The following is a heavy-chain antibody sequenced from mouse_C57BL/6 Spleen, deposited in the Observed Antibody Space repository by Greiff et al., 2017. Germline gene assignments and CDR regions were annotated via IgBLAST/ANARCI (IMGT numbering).Heavy chain of an antibody. Sequence: EVQLQQSGPELVKPGASVKMSCKASGYTFTDYNMHWVKQSHGKSLEWIGYINPNNGGTSYNQKFKGKATLTVNKSSSTAYMELRSLTSEDSAVYYCARDYYGRSPYFDYWGQGTTLTVSS. J-gene: IGHJ2*01. CDR3: ARDYYGRSPYFDY. V-gene: IGHV1-22*01. CDR2: INPNNGGT. CDR1: GYTFTDYN. D-gene: IGHD1-1*01.